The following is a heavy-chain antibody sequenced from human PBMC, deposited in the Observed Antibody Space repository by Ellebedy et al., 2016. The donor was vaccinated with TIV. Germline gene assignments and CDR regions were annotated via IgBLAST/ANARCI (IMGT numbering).Heavy chain of an antibody. CDR1: GYTFTHYA. CDR2: INTNTGNQ. J-gene: IGHJ5*02. V-gene: IGHV7-4-1*01. Sequence: AASVKVSCKASGYTFTHYAIVWLRQAPGQGLEWMGWINTNTGNQPYAHAFTGRFVFSLDTSLSTAYMQIDSLKAEDTAIYYCSRDPYTSTSYQSAQNWLDPWGQGTQVTVSS. D-gene: IGHD3-16*01. CDR3: SRDPYTSTSYQSAQNWLDP.